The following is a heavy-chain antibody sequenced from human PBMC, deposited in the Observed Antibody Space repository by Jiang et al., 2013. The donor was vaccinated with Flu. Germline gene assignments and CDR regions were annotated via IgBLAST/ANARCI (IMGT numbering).Heavy chain of an antibody. D-gene: IGHD6-19*01. Sequence: QTLSLTCAISGDSVSNNSVAWNWVRQSPSRGLEWLGRTFYRAKYYYDYAVSVKSRATINPDTSNNRFSLQLNSVTPDDTAIYYCAREFSSGWYLDFWGQGTLVTVSS. CDR3: AREFSSGWYLDF. CDR1: GDSVSNNSVA. J-gene: IGHJ4*02. V-gene: IGHV6-1*01. CDR2: TFYRAKYYY.